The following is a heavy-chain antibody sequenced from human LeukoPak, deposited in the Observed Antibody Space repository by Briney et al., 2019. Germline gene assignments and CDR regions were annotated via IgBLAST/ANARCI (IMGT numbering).Heavy chain of an antibody. J-gene: IGHJ6*03. Sequence: GGSLRLSCAASGFTFDDYAMHWVRQAPGKGLEWVSGISWNSGSIGYADSVKGRFTISRDNVKNSLYLQMNSLRAEDTALYYCARAPGVRYYYYMDVWGKGTTVTVS. D-gene: IGHD2-8*01. V-gene: IGHV3-9*01. CDR2: ISWNSGSI. CDR1: GFTFDDYA. CDR3: ARAPGVRYYYYMDV.